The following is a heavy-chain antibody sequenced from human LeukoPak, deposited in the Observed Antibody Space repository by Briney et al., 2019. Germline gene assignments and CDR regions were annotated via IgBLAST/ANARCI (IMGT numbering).Heavy chain of an antibody. CDR3: ARGHIAAAGTGFDY. CDR1: GFTFSSYW. V-gene: IGHV3-74*01. CDR2: ISSGGSST. J-gene: IGHJ4*02. D-gene: IGHD6-13*01. Sequence: GGSLRLSCAASGFTFSSYWMHWVRQAPGKGLVWVSRISSGGSSTTYADSVKGRFTISRDNSKNTLYLQMNSLRAEDTAVYYCARGHIAAAGTGFDYWGQGTLVTVSS.